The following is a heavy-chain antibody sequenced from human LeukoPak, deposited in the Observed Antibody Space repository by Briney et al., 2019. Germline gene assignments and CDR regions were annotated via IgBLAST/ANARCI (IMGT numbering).Heavy chain of an antibody. V-gene: IGHV1-8*01. J-gene: IGHJ5*01. CDR1: GYTFTSYD. CDR3: TRKGGYYYYPDWFDS. D-gene: IGHD3-22*01. CDR2: MNPNSGNT. Sequence: ASVKVSCKTSGYTFTSYDIHWVRQATGQGLEWMGWMNPNSGNTGYAQKFQGRVTMTRDTSISTAYMELSSLRSDDTAVFYCTRKGGYYYYPDWFDSWGQGTLVTVSS.